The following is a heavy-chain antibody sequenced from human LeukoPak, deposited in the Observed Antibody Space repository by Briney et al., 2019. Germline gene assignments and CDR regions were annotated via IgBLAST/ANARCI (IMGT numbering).Heavy chain of an antibody. J-gene: IGHJ6*03. CDR2: IYYSGST. Sequence: SETLSLTCTVSGGSISSHYWSWIRQPPGKGLEWIGYIYYSGSTNYNPSLKSRVTISVDTSKNQFSLKLSSVTAADTAAYYCARATSRGIFGVVYYYYMDVWGKGTTVTVSS. D-gene: IGHD3-3*01. CDR1: GGSISSHY. CDR3: ARATSRGIFGVVYYYYMDV. V-gene: IGHV4-59*11.